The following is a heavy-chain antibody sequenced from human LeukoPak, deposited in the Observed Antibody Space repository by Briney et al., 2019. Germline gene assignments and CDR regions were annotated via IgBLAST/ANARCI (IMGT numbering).Heavy chain of an antibody. CDR2: INWNGGST. Sequence: PGGSLRLSCAASGFTFDDYGMSWVRQAPGKGLEWVSGINWNGGSTGYADSVKGRFTISRDNAKDSLYLQMNSLRAEDTALYYCAREHIVVVTAGYMDVWGKGTTVTVSS. CDR3: AREHIVVVTAGYMDV. CDR1: GFTFDDYG. D-gene: IGHD2-21*02. J-gene: IGHJ6*03. V-gene: IGHV3-20*04.